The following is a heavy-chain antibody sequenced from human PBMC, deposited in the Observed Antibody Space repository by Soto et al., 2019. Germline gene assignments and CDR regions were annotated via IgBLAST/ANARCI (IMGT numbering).Heavy chain of an antibody. Sequence: GGSLRLSCAASGFTFSSYAMHWVRQAPGKGLEWVAVISYDGSNKYYADSVKGRFTISRDNSKNTLYLQMNSLRAEDTAVYYCARDRDYTSSYFDYWGQGTLVTVSS. J-gene: IGHJ4*02. CDR1: GFTFSSYA. CDR2: ISYDGSNK. V-gene: IGHV3-30-3*01. D-gene: IGHD4-4*01. CDR3: ARDRDYTSSYFDY.